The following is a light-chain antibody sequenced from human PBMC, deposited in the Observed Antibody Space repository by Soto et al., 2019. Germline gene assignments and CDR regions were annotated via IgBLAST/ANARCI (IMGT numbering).Light chain of an antibody. CDR3: QQYGSSPQLT. Sequence: ETVMTQSPATLSVSPGERATLSCRASQSVSSSYLARYQQKPGQAPRLLIYDASRRATGIPDRFSGSGSGTDFTLTISRLEPEDFAVYYCQQYGSSPQLTFGGGTKVDIK. CDR2: DAS. V-gene: IGKV3-20*01. J-gene: IGKJ4*01. CDR1: QSVSSSY.